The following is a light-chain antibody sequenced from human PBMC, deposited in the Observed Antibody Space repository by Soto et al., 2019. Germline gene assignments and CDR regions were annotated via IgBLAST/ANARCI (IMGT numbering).Light chain of an antibody. CDR3: SSFEGSVDVHVM. CDR1: TSTVASYDL. Sequence: QSALTRPASVSGSPGQSISISCTGTTSTVASYDLVSWYQQHAGKAPRLLIYEATKRHSGTSNRFSGSKSGNTASLTISGLQSEDEADYYCSSFEGSVDVHVMFGGGTKLTVL. J-gene: IGLJ3*02. CDR2: EAT. V-gene: IGLV2-23*01.